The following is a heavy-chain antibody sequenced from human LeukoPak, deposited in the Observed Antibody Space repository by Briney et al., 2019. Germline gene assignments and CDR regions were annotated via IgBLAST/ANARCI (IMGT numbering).Heavy chain of an antibody. J-gene: IGHJ4*02. CDR2: IYYSGST. D-gene: IGHD1-26*01. V-gene: IGHV4-31*03. Sequence: SETLSLTCTVSGGSISSGGYYWSWIRQHPGKGLEWIGYIYYSGSTYYNPSLKSRVTISVDTSKNQFSLKLSSVTAADTAVYYCARVGATATQHFDHWGQGTLVTVSS. CDR1: GGSISSGGYY. CDR3: ARVGATATQHFDH.